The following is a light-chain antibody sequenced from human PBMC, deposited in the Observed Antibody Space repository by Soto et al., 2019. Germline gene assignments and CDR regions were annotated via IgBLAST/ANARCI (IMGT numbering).Light chain of an antibody. V-gene: IGKV3-20*01. J-gene: IGKJ1*01. CDR1: QRISSTF. CDR3: QQCGGSPT. CDR2: GAS. Sequence: EIVLTQSPGTLSLSPGERASLSCRASQRISSTFFAWYQQKHGQAPRLLIYGASSRATGIPDRFSGSGSGTDFTLTISRLEAEDFAMYYCQQCGGSPTFGQGTKVEVK.